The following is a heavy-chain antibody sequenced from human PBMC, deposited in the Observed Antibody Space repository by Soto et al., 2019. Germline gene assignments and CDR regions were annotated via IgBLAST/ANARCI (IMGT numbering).Heavy chain of an antibody. CDR2: ISGSGGST. CDR1: GFTFSSYA. J-gene: IGHJ1*01. V-gene: IGHV3-23*01. Sequence: PGGSLRLSCAASGFTFSSYAMSWVRQAPGKGLEWVSAISGSGGSTYYADSVKGRFTISRDNSKNTLYLQMNSLRAEDTAVYYCAKDSRAPYGEYFDVTFQHWGQGTLVTVSS. D-gene: IGHD4-17*01. CDR3: AKDSRAPYGEYFDVTFQH.